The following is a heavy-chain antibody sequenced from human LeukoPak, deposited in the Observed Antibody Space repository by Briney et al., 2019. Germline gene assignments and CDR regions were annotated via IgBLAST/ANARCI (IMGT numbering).Heavy chain of an antibody. Sequence: GSSVKVSCKASGGTFSSYAISWVRQAPGQGLEWMGRIIPILGIANYAQKFQGRVTITADKSTSTAYMELSSLRSEDTAVYYCARVGLGYCSSTSCPGVDYWGQGTLVTVSS. V-gene: IGHV1-69*04. CDR1: GGTFSSYA. CDR3: ARVGLGYCSSTSCPGVDY. J-gene: IGHJ4*02. CDR2: IIPILGIA. D-gene: IGHD2-2*01.